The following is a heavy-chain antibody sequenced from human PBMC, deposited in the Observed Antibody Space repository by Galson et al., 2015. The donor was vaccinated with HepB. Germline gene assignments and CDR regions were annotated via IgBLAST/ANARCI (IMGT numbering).Heavy chain of an antibody. Sequence: SVKVSCKASGYTFTRYYIHWVRQAPGQGLEWMALINTSGGSTSYARKFQGRDTVTRDTFTNTAYMEMSGLRSADTAMYYCARLDTAGDHWGQGTLVTVSS. V-gene: IGHV1-46*01. J-gene: IGHJ4*02. D-gene: IGHD5-18*01. CDR1: GYTFTRYY. CDR2: INTSGGST. CDR3: ARLDTAGDH.